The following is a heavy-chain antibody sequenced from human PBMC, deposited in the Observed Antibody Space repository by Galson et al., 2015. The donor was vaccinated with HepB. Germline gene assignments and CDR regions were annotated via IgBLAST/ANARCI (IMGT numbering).Heavy chain of an antibody. D-gene: IGHD6-6*01. J-gene: IGHJ6*03. CDR1: GFTFSDYY. CDR2: ISSSSSYT. V-gene: IGHV3-11*06. CDR3: ARDAVKYSSSRYMDV. Sequence: SLRLSCAASGFTFSDYYMSWIRQAPGKGLEWVSYISSSSSYTNYADSVKGRFTISRDNAKNSLYLQMNSLRAEDTAVYYCARDAVKYSSSRYMDVWGKGTTVTVSS.